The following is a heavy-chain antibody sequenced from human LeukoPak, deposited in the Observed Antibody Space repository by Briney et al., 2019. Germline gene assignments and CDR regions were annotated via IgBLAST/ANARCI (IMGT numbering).Heavy chain of an antibody. CDR2: ISYDGSNK. CDR1: GFTFSSFG. V-gene: IGHV3-30*19. D-gene: IGHD4-17*01. CDR3: ARVFDDYGDYGGIDY. J-gene: IGHJ4*02. Sequence: GGSLRLSCAASGFTFSSFGMHWVRQAPGKGLEWVAVISYDGSNKYYADSVKGRFTISRDNSKNTLYLQMNSLRAEDTAVYYCARVFDDYGDYGGIDYWGQGTLVTVSS.